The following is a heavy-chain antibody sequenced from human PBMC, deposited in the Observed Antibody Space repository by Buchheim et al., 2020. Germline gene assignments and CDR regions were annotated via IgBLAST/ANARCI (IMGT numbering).Heavy chain of an antibody. D-gene: IGHD3-9*01. CDR1: GFTFSSYS. J-gene: IGHJ6*02. CDR2: INSSSSTI. Sequence: EVQLVESGGGLVQPGGSLRLSCAASGFTFSSYSMNWVRQAPGKGLEWVSYINSSSSTIYYADSVKGRFTISRDNAKNSLYLQMNSLRAEDTAVYYCAREPKYYDILTGHYGGGMDVWGQGTT. CDR3: AREPKYYDILTGHYGGGMDV. V-gene: IGHV3-48*01.